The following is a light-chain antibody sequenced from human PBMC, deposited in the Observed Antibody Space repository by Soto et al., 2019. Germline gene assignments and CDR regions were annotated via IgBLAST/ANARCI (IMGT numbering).Light chain of an antibody. CDR2: RNN. V-gene: IGLV1-40*01. Sequence: QSVLTQPPSVSGAPGQRVTISCTGSSSNIGAGYDVHWYQQLPGAAPKLLIFRNNNRPSGVPDRFSGSKSGTSASLAITGLQAEDEADYYCSLYTSSSTYVFGTGTKVTVL. J-gene: IGLJ1*01. CDR3: SLYTSSSTYV. CDR1: SSNIGAGYD.